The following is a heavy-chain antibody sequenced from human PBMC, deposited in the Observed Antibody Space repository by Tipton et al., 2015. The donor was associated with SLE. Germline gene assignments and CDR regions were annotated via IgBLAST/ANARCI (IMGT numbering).Heavy chain of an antibody. CDR3: ARARDYDSAFDI. V-gene: IGHV1-18*01. CDR2: ISAYNGNT. Sequence: QVQLVQSGAEVKKPGSSVKVSCKASGGTFSSYAISWVRQAPGQGLEWMGWISAYNGNTNYAQKLQGRVTMTTDTSTSTAYMELRSLRSDDTAVYYCARARDYDSAFDIWGQGTMVTVSS. CDR1: GGTFSSYA. J-gene: IGHJ3*02. D-gene: IGHD3-22*01.